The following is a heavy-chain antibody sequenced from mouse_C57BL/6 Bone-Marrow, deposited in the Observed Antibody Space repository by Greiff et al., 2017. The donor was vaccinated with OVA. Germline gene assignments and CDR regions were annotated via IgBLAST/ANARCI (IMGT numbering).Heavy chain of an antibody. Sequence: VQLQQSGTVLARPGASVKMSCKTSGYTFTSYWMHWVKQRPGQGLEWIGAIYPGNSDTSYNQKFKGKAKLTAVTSASTAYMELSSLTNEDSAVYYCTRFHYYGSSYEDAMDYWGQGTSVTVSS. CDR3: TRFHYYGSSYEDAMDY. V-gene: IGHV1-5*01. D-gene: IGHD1-1*01. CDR2: IYPGNSDT. J-gene: IGHJ4*01. CDR1: GYTFTSYW.